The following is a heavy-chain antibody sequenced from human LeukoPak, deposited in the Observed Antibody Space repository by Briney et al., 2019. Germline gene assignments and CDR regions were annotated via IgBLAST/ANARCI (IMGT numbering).Heavy chain of an antibody. CDR1: GGSISSYY. V-gene: IGHV4-59*01. J-gene: IGHJ6*02. CDR2: IYYSGST. CDR3: ARTSGWYSCYDGMDV. Sequence: SETLSLTCTVSGGSISSYYWSWIRQPPRKGLEWIGYIYYSGSTNYNPSLKSRVTISVDTSKNQFSLKLSSVTAADTAVYYCARTSGWYSCYDGMDVWGQGTTVTVSS. D-gene: IGHD6-19*01.